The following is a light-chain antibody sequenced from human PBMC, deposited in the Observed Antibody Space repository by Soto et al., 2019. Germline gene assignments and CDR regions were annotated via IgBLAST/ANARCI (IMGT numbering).Light chain of an antibody. CDR2: DVN. CDR1: NNDVGFYNY. J-gene: IGLJ1*01. V-gene: IGLV2-11*01. CDR3: VSFTVHYSYV. Sequence: QSALTQPRSVSGSPGQSVTISCTGTNNDVGFYNYVSWYQQQLGKAPKLLIYDVNKRPSGVPPRFSGSKSANTASLTISSLQAEDEADYYCVSFTVHYSYVFGTGTKLTVL.